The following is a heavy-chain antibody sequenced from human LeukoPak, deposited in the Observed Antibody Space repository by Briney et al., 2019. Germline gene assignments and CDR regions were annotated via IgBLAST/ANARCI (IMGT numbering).Heavy chain of an antibody. CDR2: INSDGSST. D-gene: IGHD4-23*01. V-gene: IGHV3-74*01. CDR1: GFTFSSYW. Sequence: GGSLRLSCAASGFTFSSYWMHWVRQAPGKGLVWVSRINSDGSSTSYADSVKGRFTISRDNAKNTLYLQMNSLRAEDTAVYYCAGPLPGLRWSTPSYYFDYWGQGTLVTVSS. J-gene: IGHJ4*02. CDR3: AGPLPGLRWSTPSYYFDY.